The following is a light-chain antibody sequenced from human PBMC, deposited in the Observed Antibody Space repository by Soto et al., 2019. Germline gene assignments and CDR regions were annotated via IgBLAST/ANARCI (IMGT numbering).Light chain of an antibody. J-gene: IGLJ3*02. V-gene: IGLV2-14*01. CDR3: TSYTNNKTWV. CDR1: SSDVGGYNF. Sequence: QSVLTQPASVSGSRGQSITISCTGTSSDVGGYNFVSWYQQHPGKAPKFMIYEVINRPSGVSNRFSGSKSGNTASLTISGRQAEYEADYYCTSYTNNKTWVFGGGTKLTVL. CDR2: EVI.